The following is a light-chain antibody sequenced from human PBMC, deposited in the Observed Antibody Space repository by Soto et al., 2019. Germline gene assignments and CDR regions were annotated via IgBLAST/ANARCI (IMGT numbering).Light chain of an antibody. CDR2: AAS. J-gene: IGKJ2*01. V-gene: IGKV1-39*01. Sequence: DIPMTQSPSSLSASVGDRVTITCRASQSISSYLNWYQQKPGKAPKLLIYAASSLQSGVPSRFSGSGSGTAFTLPISSLQPEDFATYYCQQSSSTLYTFGQGTRLEIK. CDR3: QQSSSTLYT. CDR1: QSISSY.